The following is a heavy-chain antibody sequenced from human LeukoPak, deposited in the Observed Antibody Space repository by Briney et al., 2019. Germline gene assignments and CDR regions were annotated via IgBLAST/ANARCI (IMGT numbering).Heavy chain of an antibody. CDR1: GFTFSSYG. D-gene: IGHD6-19*01. J-gene: IGHJ6*02. V-gene: IGHV3-30*18. Sequence: GGSLRLSCAASGFTFSSYGMHWVRQAPGKGLEWVAVISYDGSNKYYADSVKGRFTISRDNSKNTLYLQMNSLRAEDTAVYCCAKAPRAGTPYYYYGMDVWGQGTTVTVSS. CDR3: AKAPRAGTPYYYYGMDV. CDR2: ISYDGSNK.